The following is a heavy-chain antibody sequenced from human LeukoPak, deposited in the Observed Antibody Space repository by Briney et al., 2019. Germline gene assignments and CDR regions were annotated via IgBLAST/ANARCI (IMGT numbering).Heavy chain of an antibody. CDR1: GLTFSTSW. CDR3: ARDRNGNFYDTSGFY. CDR2: ISPDGITT. Sequence: GESLKISCATSGLTFSTSWMHWVRQAPGKGLVWVARISPDGITTTHADAVKGRFTISRDNSKNTLYLQMNSVGAEDTAVYYCARDRNGNFYDTSGFYWGQGTLVAVSS. V-gene: IGHV3-74*03. J-gene: IGHJ4*02. D-gene: IGHD3-22*01.